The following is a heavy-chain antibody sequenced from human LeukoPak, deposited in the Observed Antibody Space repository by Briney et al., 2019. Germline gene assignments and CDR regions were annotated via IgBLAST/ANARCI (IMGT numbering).Heavy chain of an antibody. V-gene: IGHV4-31*03. CDR1: GGSISSGGYY. CDR3: ARECGGGYYMDV. CDR2: IYYSGST. Sequence: SQTLSLTCTVSGGSISSGGYYWSWIRQHPGKGLEWIGYIYYSGSTYYNPSLKSRVTISVDTSKNQFSLKLSSVTAADTAVHYCARECGGGYYMDVWGKGTTVTVSS. D-gene: IGHD3-16*01. J-gene: IGHJ6*03.